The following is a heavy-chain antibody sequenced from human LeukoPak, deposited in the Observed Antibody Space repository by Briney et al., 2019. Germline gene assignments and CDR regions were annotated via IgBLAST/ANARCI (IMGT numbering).Heavy chain of an antibody. CDR1: GFTLSTSW. Sequence: PGGSLRLSCIASGFTLSTSWMSWVRQAPGKGLEWVANINQDSSEKLYVDSVKGRFTISRDNAKNSLYLQMNSLKTEDTAVYYCTSKGENDYWGQGTLVTVSS. V-gene: IGHV3-7*03. CDR2: INQDSSEK. J-gene: IGHJ4*02. CDR3: TSKGENDY.